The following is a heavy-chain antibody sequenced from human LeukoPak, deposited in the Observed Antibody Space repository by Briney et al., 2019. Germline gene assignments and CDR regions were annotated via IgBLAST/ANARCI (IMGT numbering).Heavy chain of an antibody. J-gene: IGHJ4*02. CDR3: ARVGYDFWSGYQLIFDY. CDR2: INPSGGST. D-gene: IGHD3-3*01. CDR1: GYTFTGYY. V-gene: IGHV1-46*01. Sequence: VSVKVSCKASGYTFTGYYMHWVRQAPGQGLEWMGIINPSGGSTSYAQKFQGRVTMTRDTSTSTVYMELSSLRSEDTAVYYCARVGYDFWSGYQLIFDYWGQGTLVTVSS.